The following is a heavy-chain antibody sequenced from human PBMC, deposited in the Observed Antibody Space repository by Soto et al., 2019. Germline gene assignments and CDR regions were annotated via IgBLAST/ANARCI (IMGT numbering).Heavy chain of an antibody. CDR3: ITEYYGLGMDV. CDR2: VKSKTDGGTT. J-gene: IGHJ6*02. V-gene: IGHV3-15*07. CDR1: GFIFSNAW. Sequence: GGSLRLSCAASGFIFSNAWINWVRQAPGKGLEWVGRVKSKTDGGTTDFAAPVKGRFTISRDDSKNTLYLQMNSLKTEDTAVYYCITEYYGLGMDVWGQGTTVTVSS. D-gene: IGHD3-16*01.